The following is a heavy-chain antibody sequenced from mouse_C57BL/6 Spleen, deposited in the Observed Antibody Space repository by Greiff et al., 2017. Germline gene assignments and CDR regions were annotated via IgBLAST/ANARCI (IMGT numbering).Heavy chain of an antibody. CDR1: GYTFTSYW. CDR2: IHPSDSDT. CDR3: GSCDDYFDY. V-gene: IGHV1-74*01. Sequence: VQLQQPGAELVKPGASVTVSCTASGYTFTSYWMHWVKQRPGQGLEWIGRIHPSDSDTNYTQKFKGKATLTVDTSSRTSYMQLSSLTSEDSAVYDCGSCDDYFDYWGQGTTVTVSS. D-gene: IGHD2-12*01. J-gene: IGHJ2*01.